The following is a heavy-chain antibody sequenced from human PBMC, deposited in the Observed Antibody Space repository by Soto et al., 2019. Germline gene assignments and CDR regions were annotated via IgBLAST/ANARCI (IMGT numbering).Heavy chain of an antibody. CDR1: GYTFTSYC. V-gene: IGHV1-18*04. J-gene: IGHJ6*02. D-gene: IGHD2-21*02. CDR3: ARDESSYCGGDCYDYYYYGMDV. Sequence: ASGKVSCKASGYTFTSYCISWVRQAPGQGLEWMGWISAYNGNTNYAQKLQGRVTMTTDTSTSTAYMELRSLRSDDTAVYYCARDESSYCGGDCYDYYYYGMDVWGQGTTVTVSS. CDR2: ISAYNGNT.